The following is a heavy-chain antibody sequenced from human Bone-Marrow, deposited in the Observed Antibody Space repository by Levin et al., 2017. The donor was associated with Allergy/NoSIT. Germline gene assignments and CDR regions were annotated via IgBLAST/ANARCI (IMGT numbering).Heavy chain of an antibody. D-gene: IGHD3-10*01. J-gene: IGHJ4*02. CDR1: GFTFDDYA. Sequence: GGSLRLSCAASGFTFDDYAMHWVRQAPGKGLEWVSGISWNSGSIGYADSVKGRFTISRDNAKNSLYLQMNSLRAEDTALYYCASLQNLVRGIIRDYWGQGTLVTVSS. V-gene: IGHV3-9*01. CDR3: ASLQNLVRGIIRDY. CDR2: ISWNSGSI.